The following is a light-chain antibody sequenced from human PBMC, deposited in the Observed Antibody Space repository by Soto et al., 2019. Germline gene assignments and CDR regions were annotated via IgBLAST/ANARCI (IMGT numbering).Light chain of an antibody. V-gene: IGLV2-14*01. CDR3: TSYRRSPHDV. CDR1: SSDVGGSNY. Sequence: QSALTQPASVSGSPGQSITISCTGTSSDVGGSNYVSWYQQHPGKAPKLMIYEVSDRPSGVSNRFSGSMSGNTASLTISGLQTEDEADYYCTSYRRSPHDVFGTGTKVTVL. J-gene: IGLJ1*01. CDR2: EVS.